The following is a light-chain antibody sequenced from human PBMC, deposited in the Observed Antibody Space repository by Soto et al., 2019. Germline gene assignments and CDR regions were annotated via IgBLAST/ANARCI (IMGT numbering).Light chain of an antibody. J-gene: IGKJ2*01. CDR2: STS. CDR3: QQYGTSPMYS. V-gene: IGKV3-20*01. Sequence: EIVLTQSPGTLSLSPGERATLSCRASQSISSAYFAWYQHKPGQAPSLLIYSTSLRATGIPDRFSGSGSGTDFTLSISRLDPEDFAVYYCQQYGTSPMYSFGQGTKLEIK. CDR1: QSISSAY.